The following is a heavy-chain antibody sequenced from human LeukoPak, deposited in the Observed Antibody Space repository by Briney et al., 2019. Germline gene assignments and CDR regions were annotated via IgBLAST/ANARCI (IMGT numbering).Heavy chain of an antibody. D-gene: IGHD3-22*01. V-gene: IGHV1-69*04. Sequence: SVKVSCKASGGTFSSYAISWVRQAPGQGLEWMGRITPILGIANYAQKFQGRVTITADKSTSTAYMELSSLRSEDTAVYYCARSHDSSGYRFDYWGQGTLVTVSS. J-gene: IGHJ4*02. CDR1: GGTFSSYA. CDR3: ARSHDSSGYRFDY. CDR2: ITPILGIA.